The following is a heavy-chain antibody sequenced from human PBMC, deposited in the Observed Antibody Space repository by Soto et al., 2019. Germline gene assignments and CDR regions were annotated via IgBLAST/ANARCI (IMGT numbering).Heavy chain of an antibody. Sequence: GGSLRLSCAASGFTFSIYAMHWVRQAPGKGLEWVTVISYDGSNKYYADSVKGRFTISRDNSKNTLHLQMNSLRVEDTAVYYCARDQLYYNDISGRPLNAFDVWGQGTMVT. CDR2: ISYDGSNK. D-gene: IGHD3-22*01. CDR1: GFTFSIYA. V-gene: IGHV3-30-3*01. CDR3: ARDQLYYNDISGRPLNAFDV. J-gene: IGHJ3*01.